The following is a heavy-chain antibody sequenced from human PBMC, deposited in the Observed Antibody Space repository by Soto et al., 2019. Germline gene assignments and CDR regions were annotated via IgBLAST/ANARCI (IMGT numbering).Heavy chain of an antibody. CDR1: GFTFSNAW. Sequence: EVQLVESGGGLVKPGGSLRLSCAASGFTFSNAWMSWVRLAPGRGLDYVSAINPSGSRTYYADSVKGRFTIARDNSKNTLYLQMNSLRAEDTAIYYCAKTPRGGDYGDWYFDLWGRGTLVTVSS. V-gene: IGHV3-23*04. CDR2: INPSGSRT. CDR3: AKTPRGGDYGDWYFDL. J-gene: IGHJ2*01. D-gene: IGHD4-17*01.